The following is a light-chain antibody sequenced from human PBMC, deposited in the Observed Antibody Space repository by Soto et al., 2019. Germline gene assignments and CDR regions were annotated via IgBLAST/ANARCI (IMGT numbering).Light chain of an antibody. CDR1: QSISNS. V-gene: IGKV1-39*01. CDR3: QKSYSSHQMYT. Sequence: DIQMTQSPSSLSASVGDRVTITCRASQSISNSLNWYQQKPGKAPDLLIYAASNLHSGVPSRFNGSGSGTDFTLTITSLQPEDFTTYCCQKSYSSHQMYTFGQGTKLEIK. J-gene: IGKJ2*01. CDR2: AAS.